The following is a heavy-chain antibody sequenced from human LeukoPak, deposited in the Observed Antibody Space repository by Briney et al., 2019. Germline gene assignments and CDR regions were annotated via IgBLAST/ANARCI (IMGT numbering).Heavy chain of an antibody. J-gene: IGHJ6*03. CDR2: ISAYNGNT. V-gene: IGHV1-18*01. CDR3: ARVHGYCSRTSCYRGTNYYYYMDV. Sequence: ASVKVSCKASGYTFTSYGISWVRQAPGQGLEWMGWISAYNGNTNYAQKLQGRVTMTTDTSTSTAYMELRSLRSDDTAVYYCARVHGYCSRTSCYRGTNYYYYMDVWGKGTTVTVSS. D-gene: IGHD2-2*02. CDR1: GYTFTSYG.